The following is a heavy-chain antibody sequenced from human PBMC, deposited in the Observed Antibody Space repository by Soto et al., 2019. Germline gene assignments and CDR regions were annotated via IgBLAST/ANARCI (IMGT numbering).Heavy chain of an antibody. J-gene: IGHJ4*02. D-gene: IGHD6-19*01. Sequence: SETLSLTCAVYGGSFSDYYWSWIRQPPGKGLEWIGEINHSGSTKYNPSLKSRVSISLDTSKNQFSLKLSSVTAADTAVYYCARLKDSSGWLSFDYWGQGTLVTVS. CDR3: ARLKDSSGWLSFDY. CDR2: INHSGST. CDR1: GGSFSDYY. V-gene: IGHV4-34*01.